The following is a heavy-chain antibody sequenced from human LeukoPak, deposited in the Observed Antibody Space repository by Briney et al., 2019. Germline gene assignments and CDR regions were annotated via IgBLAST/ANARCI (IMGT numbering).Heavy chain of an antibody. J-gene: IGHJ5*02. D-gene: IGHD2-15*01. Sequence: SVKVFCKASGRTFSSYAISWVRQAPGQGLEWMRGIIPIFGTANYAQKFQGRVRITADESTSTAYMELSSLRSEDTAVYYCARDQVPLLCSGGSCYHWFDPWGQGTLVTVSS. CDR2: IIPIFGTA. CDR1: GRTFSSYA. V-gene: IGHV1-69*13. CDR3: ARDQVPLLCSGGSCYHWFDP.